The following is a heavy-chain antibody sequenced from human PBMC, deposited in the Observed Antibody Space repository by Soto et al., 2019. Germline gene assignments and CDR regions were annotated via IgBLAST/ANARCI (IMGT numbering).Heavy chain of an antibody. CDR1: GGSFSGYY. J-gene: IGHJ5*02. D-gene: IGHD2-8*02. V-gene: IGHV4-34*01. Sequence: QVQLQQWGAGLLKPSETLSLTCAVYGGSFSGYYWSWIRQPPGKGLEWIGEINHSGSTNYNPSLKSRVTISVDTSKNQFSLKLSSVTAADTAVYYCAARGTGVLLQQNNWFDPWGQGTLVTVSS. CDR2: INHSGST. CDR3: AARGTGVLLQQNNWFDP.